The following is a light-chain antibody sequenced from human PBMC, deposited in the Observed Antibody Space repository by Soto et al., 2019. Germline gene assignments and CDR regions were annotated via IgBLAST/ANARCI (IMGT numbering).Light chain of an antibody. CDR2: DAS. J-gene: IGKJ5*01. Sequence: EIVLTQSPATPSLSPGERATLSCRASQSVSSYLAWYQQKPGQAPRLLIYDASNRATGIPARFSGSGSGTDFTLTISSLEPEDFAVYYCQQRSNWRSITFGQGTRLEIK. CDR1: QSVSSY. CDR3: QQRSNWRSIT. V-gene: IGKV3-11*01.